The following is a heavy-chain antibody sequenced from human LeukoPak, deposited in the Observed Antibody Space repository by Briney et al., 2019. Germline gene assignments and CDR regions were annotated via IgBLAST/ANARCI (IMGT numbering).Heavy chain of an antibody. CDR3: AGDLIWSGHNWFDP. V-gene: IGHV1-69*13. J-gene: IGHJ5*02. CDR1: GGTFSSYA. CDR2: IIPIFGTA. D-gene: IGHD3-3*01. Sequence: SVKVSCKASGGTFSSYAISWVRQAPGQGLEWMGGIIPIFGTANYAQRFQGRVTITADESTSTAYMELSSLRSEDTAVYYCAGDLIWSGHNWFDPWGQGTLVTVSS.